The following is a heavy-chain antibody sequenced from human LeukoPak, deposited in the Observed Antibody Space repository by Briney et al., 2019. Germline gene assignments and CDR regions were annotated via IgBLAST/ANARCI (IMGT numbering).Heavy chain of an antibody. V-gene: IGHV3-48*03. CDR1: GFTFSSYE. Sequence: PGGSLRLSCAASGFTFSSYEMNWVRQAPGKGLEWVSYISSSGSTIYYADSVKGRFTISRDNAKNSLYLQMNSLRAEDTAVYYCAREGLGLAVVNAFDIWGQGTMVTVSS. D-gene: IGHD4-23*01. CDR2: ISSSGSTI. CDR3: AREGLGLAVVNAFDI. J-gene: IGHJ3*02.